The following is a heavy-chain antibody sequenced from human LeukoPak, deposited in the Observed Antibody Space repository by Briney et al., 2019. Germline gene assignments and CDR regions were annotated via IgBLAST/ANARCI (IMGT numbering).Heavy chain of an antibody. CDR1: GFTLSSYW. J-gene: IGHJ4*02. D-gene: IGHD1-26*01. CDR3: IRSSGMPDY. V-gene: IGHV3-74*01. Sequence: GGSLRLSCAASGFTLSSYWMHWVRQAPGKGLVWVSRINRDGSSSIYADSVKGRFTISRDIANNTLYPEMNSLRAEDTAVYYCIRSSGMPDYWGQGTLVTVSS. CDR2: INRDGSSS.